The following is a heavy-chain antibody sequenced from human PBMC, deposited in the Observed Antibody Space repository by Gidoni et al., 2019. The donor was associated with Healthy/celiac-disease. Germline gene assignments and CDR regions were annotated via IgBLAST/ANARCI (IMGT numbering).Heavy chain of an antibody. CDR3: ARDGGYSRADYAFDI. CDR1: GFTFSSYS. Sequence: EVPLVASGGGLVKPGGSLSLSCAASGFTFSSYSMNWVRQAPGKGLEWVSSISSSSSYIYYADSVKGRFTISRDKAKNSLYLQMNSLRAEDTAVYYCARDGGYSRADYAFDIWGQGTMVTVSS. V-gene: IGHV3-21*01. J-gene: IGHJ3*02. CDR2: ISSSSSYI. D-gene: IGHD2-21*01.